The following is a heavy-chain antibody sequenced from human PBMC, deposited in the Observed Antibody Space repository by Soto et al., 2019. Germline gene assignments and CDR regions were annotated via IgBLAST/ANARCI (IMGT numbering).Heavy chain of an antibody. CDR2: ISASGGTT. V-gene: IGHV3-23*01. J-gene: IGHJ4*02. Sequence: EVQLLESGGGLVQPGGSLRLSCTASGFTFSNYAMTWVRQVPGKGLEWVSSISASGGTTYYADSVKGRFTISRDNSKNTLYLEMNSLRVEDTAVYYCAKGEGSSSRIGNYWGQGTLVTVSS. CDR3: AKGEGSSSRIGNY. CDR1: GFTFSNYA. D-gene: IGHD6-6*01.